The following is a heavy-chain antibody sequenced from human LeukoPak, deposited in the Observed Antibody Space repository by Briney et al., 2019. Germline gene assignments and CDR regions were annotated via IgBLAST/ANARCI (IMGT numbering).Heavy chain of an antibody. CDR1: GGSISSGDYY. CDR3: ARRVGKYPTYFFDQ. CDR2: IYHSGNT. Sequence: PAQTLSLTCTVSGGSISSGDYYWTWIRQHPGKGLEWIGYIYHSGNTNLNPSLKSRITLSVDTCKSEFSLNLNSVTAADTAVYYCARRVGKYPTYFFDQWGQGTLVTVSS. V-gene: IGHV4-31*03. J-gene: IGHJ4*02. D-gene: IGHD1-1*01.